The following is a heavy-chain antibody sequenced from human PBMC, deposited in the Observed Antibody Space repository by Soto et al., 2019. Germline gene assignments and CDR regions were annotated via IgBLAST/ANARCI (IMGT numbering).Heavy chain of an antibody. J-gene: IGHJ3*02. D-gene: IGHD2-8*01. CDR1: GDSISSYY. V-gene: IGHV4-59*01. CDR2: ICYSGST. Sequence: PSETLSLTCTVYGDSISSYYWSWIRQPPGKGLEWIGYICYSGSTNYNPSLKSRVTISVDTSKNQFSLKLSSVTAADTAVYYCARVYVLGAFDIWGQGTMVT. CDR3: ARVYVLGAFDI.